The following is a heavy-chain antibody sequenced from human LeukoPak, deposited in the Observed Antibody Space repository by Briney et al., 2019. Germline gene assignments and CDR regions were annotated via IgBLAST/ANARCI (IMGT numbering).Heavy chain of an antibody. Sequence: GGSLRLSCAASGFTFSSYAMSWVRQAPGKGLEWVSAISGSGGSTYHADSVKGRFTISRDNSKNTLYLQMNSLRAEDTAVYYCAKQYSGYDYSDYWGQGTLVTVSS. D-gene: IGHD5-12*01. CDR3: AKQYSGYDYSDY. V-gene: IGHV3-23*01. J-gene: IGHJ4*02. CDR1: GFTFSSYA. CDR2: ISGSGGST.